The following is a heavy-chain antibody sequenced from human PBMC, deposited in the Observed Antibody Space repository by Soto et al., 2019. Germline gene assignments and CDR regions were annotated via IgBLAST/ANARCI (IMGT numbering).Heavy chain of an antibody. J-gene: IGHJ6*02. Sequence: SSETLSLTCTVSGGSISSSSYYWGWIRQPPGKGLEWIGSIYYSGSTYYNPSLKSRVTISVDTSKNQFSLKLSSVTAADTAVYYCARRIVVVPAAIYYYYGMDVWGQGTTVTVSS. V-gene: IGHV4-39*01. CDR3: ARRIVVVPAAIYYYYGMDV. CDR2: IYYSGST. D-gene: IGHD2-2*01. CDR1: GGSISSSSYY.